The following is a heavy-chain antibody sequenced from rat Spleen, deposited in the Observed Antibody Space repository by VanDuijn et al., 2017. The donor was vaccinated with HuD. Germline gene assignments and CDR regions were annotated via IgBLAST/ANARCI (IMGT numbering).Heavy chain of an antibody. CDR3: ARAGYLRDWYFDF. D-gene: IGHD2-5*01. CDR2: ISYDGTST. J-gene: IGHJ1*01. CDR1: GFTFSNYG. Sequence: EVQLVESGGGLVQSGRSLKLSCAASGFTFSNYGMAWVRQAPTKGLEWVATISYDGTSTYYRDSVKGRFTVSRDNTKSILYLQIDNLRSEDTATYYCARAGYLRDWYFDFWGPGTMVTVSS. V-gene: IGHV5-29*01.